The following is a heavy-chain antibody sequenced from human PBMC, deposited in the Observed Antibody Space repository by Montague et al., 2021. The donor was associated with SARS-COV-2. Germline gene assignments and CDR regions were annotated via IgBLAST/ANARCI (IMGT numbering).Heavy chain of an antibody. CDR1: GFTFSSYA. D-gene: IGHD2-15*01. V-gene: IGHV3-30*04. CDR2: ISYGGSNK. Sequence: SLRLSCAASGFTFSSYAMHWVRQAPGKGLEWVAVISYGGSNKYYADSVKGRFTISRDNSKNTLYLQMNSLRAEDTAVYYCARVVGSYYGMDVWGQGTTVTVSS. J-gene: IGHJ6*02. CDR3: ARVVGSYYGMDV.